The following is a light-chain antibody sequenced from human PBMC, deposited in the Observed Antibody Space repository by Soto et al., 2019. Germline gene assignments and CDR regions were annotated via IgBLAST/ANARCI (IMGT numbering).Light chain of an antibody. CDR2: AVS. CDR1: QNIGYY. J-gene: IGKJ3*01. V-gene: IGKV1-39*01. CDR3: QQSYSTPLV. Sequence: IQMTQSPPSVSASIGDRVTMTCRASQNIGYYLNWYQQKPGQAPRLLIFAVSSVQSGVPSRFRGSGSGTEFSLPIDGLQQDDFATYYCQQSYSTPLVFGPGTKV.